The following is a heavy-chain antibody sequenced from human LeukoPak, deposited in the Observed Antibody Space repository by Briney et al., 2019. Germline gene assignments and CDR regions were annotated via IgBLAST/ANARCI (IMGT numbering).Heavy chain of an antibody. CDR2: ISSISGTI. CDR3: ARVHNYAFDY. V-gene: IGHV3-48*01. J-gene: IGHJ4*02. D-gene: IGHD5-18*01. CDR1: GFTFSSYS. Sequence: GGSLRLSCAASGFTFSSYSMNWVRQAPGKGLEWVSYISSISGTINYADSVKGRFTISGDNARNSLFLQMNSLRAEDTAVYYCARVHNYAFDYWGQGTLVTVSS.